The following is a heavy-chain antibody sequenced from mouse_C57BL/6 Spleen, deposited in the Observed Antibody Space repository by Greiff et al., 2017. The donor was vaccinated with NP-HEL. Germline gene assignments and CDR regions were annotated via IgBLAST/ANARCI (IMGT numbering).Heavy chain of an antibody. CDR1: GYAFTNYL. V-gene: IGHV1-54*01. Sequence: VQLQQSGAELVRPGTSVKVSCKASGYAFTNYLLEWVKQRPGQGLEWIGVINPGSGGTNYNEKFKGKATLTADKSSSTAYMQLSSLTSEDSAVYFCARSTLSTMVTTGFAYWGQGTLVTVSA. D-gene: IGHD2-2*01. CDR2: INPGSGGT. J-gene: IGHJ3*01. CDR3: ARSTLSTMVTTGFAY.